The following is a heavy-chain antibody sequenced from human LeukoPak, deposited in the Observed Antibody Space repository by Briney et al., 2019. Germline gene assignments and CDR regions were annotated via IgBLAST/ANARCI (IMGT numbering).Heavy chain of an antibody. J-gene: IGHJ6*03. CDR1: GFTFSSYG. V-gene: IGHV3-30*18. CDR3: AKDSYYYDSSGYHYYYYMDV. CDR2: IPYDGSNK. Sequence: GGSLRLSCAASGFTFSSYGMHWVRQAPGKGLEWVAVIPYDGSNKYYADSVKGRFTISRDNSKNALYLQMNSLRAEDTAVYYCAKDSYYYDSSGYHYYYYMDVWGKGTTVTVSS. D-gene: IGHD3-22*01.